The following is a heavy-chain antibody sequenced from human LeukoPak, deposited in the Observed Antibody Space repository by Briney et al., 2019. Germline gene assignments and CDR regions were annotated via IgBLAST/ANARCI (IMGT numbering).Heavy chain of an antibody. CDR1: GGTFSSYA. Sequence: GASVKVSCKASGGTFSSYAISWVRQAPGQGLEWMGRIIPIFGTANYAQKFQGRVTITTDESTSTAYMELSNLRSEDTAVYYCAGGSGSIAAAGYYFDYWGQGTLVTVSS. CDR3: AGGSGSIAAAGYYFDY. CDR2: IIPIFGTA. J-gene: IGHJ4*02. D-gene: IGHD6-13*01. V-gene: IGHV1-69*05.